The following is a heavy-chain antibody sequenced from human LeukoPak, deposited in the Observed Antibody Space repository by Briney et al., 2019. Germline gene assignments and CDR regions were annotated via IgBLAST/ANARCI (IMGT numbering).Heavy chain of an antibody. CDR3: PKTRMYYYGSRGYYNAFDI. CDR2: IRYDGSNK. V-gene: IGHV3-30*02. J-gene: IGHJ3*02. CDR1: ALSLSSYA. Sequence: PGPCLRPAFAPAALSLSSYALHSVRQAPAKGLEWVAFIRYDGSNKYYAASVKGRFTISRDNPKNTLYLQINSLRAEDTAVYYLPKTRMYYYGSRGYYNAFDIWGQGTMVTVSS. D-gene: IGHD3-22*01.